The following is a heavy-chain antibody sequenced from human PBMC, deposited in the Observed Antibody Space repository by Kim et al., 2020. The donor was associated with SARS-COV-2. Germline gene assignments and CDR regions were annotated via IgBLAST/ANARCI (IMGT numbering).Heavy chain of an antibody. J-gene: IGHJ6*02. CDR3: ARHYSGYDPRVYGMDV. Sequence: GESLKISCKGSGYSFTSYWIGWVHQMPGKGLEWMGIIYPGDSDTRYSPSFQGQVTISADKSISTAYLQWSSLKASDTAMYYCARHYSGYDPRVYGMDVWGQGTTVTVSS. CDR2: IYPGDSDT. V-gene: IGHV5-51*07. D-gene: IGHD5-12*01. CDR1: GYSFTSYW.